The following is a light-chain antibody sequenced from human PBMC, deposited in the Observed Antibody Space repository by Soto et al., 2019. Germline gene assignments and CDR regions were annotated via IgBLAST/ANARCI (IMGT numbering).Light chain of an antibody. V-gene: IGKV1-39*01. J-gene: IGKJ1*01. Sequence: DIQMTQSPSSLSASVGDRVTITCRASQSISSYLNWYQQKPGKAPKFLIYAASSLQSGFPSRFRGSGSGTDFTLTISSLQPEDFATYYCQQSYITPWTFGQGTKVEI. CDR3: QQSYITPWT. CDR1: QSISSY. CDR2: AAS.